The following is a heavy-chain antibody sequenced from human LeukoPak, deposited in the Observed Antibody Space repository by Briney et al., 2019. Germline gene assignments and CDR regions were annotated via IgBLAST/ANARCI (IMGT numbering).Heavy chain of an antibody. Sequence: GGSLRLSCAASGFTFSSYAMSWVRQAPGKGLEWVSAISGSGGSTYYADSVEGRFTISRDNSKNTLYLQMNSLRAEDTAVYYCAKDETMIVVVIRFGAFDIWGQGTMVTVSS. D-gene: IGHD3-22*01. J-gene: IGHJ3*02. V-gene: IGHV3-23*01. CDR1: GFTFSSYA. CDR2: ISGSGGST. CDR3: AKDETMIVVVIRFGAFDI.